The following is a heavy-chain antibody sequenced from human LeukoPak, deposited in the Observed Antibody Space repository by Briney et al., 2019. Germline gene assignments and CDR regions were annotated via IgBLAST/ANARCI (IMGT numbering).Heavy chain of an antibody. Sequence: ASVKVSCKASGYTFTSYDINWVRQATGQGLEWMGWMNPNSGNTGYAQKFQGRVTMTRNTSISTAYMELSSLRSEDTAVYYCARSSYSSGWYAGGLDAFDIWGQGTMVTVSS. J-gene: IGHJ3*02. CDR2: MNPNSGNT. D-gene: IGHD6-19*01. V-gene: IGHV1-8*01. CDR1: GYTFTSYD. CDR3: ARSSYSSGWYAGGLDAFDI.